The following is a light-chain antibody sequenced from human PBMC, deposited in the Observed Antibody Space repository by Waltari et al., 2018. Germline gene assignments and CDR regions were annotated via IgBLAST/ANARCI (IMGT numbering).Light chain of an antibody. CDR3: SSFTSSGSFVV. Sequence: QSALTQPASVSGSPGQSIAISCPCTTSDIGPYNYVSWYQQYPGKAPKLMIFDVSKRPSGVSDRFSGSKSGITASLTISGLQAEDESNYYCSSFTSSGSFVVFGGGTKLTVL. V-gene: IGLV2-14*01. J-gene: IGLJ2*01. CDR1: TSDIGPYNY. CDR2: DVS.